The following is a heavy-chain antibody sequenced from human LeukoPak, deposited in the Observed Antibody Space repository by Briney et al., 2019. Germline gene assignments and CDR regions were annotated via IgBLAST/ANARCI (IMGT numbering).Heavy chain of an antibody. D-gene: IGHD1-1*01. CDR2: SMPVLDTG. CDR3: AARDNGNDLLSYHAMDV. CDR1: GGSLRRYA. J-gene: IGHJ6*04. V-gene: IGHV1-69*06. Sequence: LWASVKVSCKASGGSLRRYAFAWVRQAPGQGLEWMGGSMPVLDTGSCAQGLQGRVTITADRSTSTAYMELRSLRPEDTALYYCAARDNGNDLLSYHAMDVWGNGTTVTVSS.